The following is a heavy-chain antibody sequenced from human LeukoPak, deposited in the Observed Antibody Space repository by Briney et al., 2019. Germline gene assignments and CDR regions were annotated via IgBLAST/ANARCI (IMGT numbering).Heavy chain of an antibody. CDR1: GFTFSSYA. D-gene: IGHD6-13*01. Sequence: GGCLRLSCAASGFTFSSYAMSWVRQAPGKGLEWVSGISGSGGTTYYADSVKGRFTISRDNSKNTLYLQMNSLRGEDTAIYYCAKGARIAAPGTPLDYWGQGTLVTVSS. V-gene: IGHV3-23*01. CDR2: ISGSGGTT. CDR3: AKGARIAAPGTPLDY. J-gene: IGHJ4*02.